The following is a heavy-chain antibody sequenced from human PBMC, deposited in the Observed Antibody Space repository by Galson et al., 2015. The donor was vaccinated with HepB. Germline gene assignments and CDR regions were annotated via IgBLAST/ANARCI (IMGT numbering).Heavy chain of an antibody. V-gene: IGHV2-70*11. CDR3: ARLTRGSSWRADSYYYGMDV. CDR1: GFSLSTSGMC. D-gene: IGHD6-13*01. CDR2: IDWDDDK. Sequence: PALVKPTQTLTLTCTFSGFSLSTSGMCVSWIRQPPGKALEWLARIDWDDDKYYSTSLKTRLTISKDTSKNQVVLTMTNMDPVDTATYYCARLTRGSSWRADSYYYGMDVWGQGTTVTVSS. J-gene: IGHJ6*02.